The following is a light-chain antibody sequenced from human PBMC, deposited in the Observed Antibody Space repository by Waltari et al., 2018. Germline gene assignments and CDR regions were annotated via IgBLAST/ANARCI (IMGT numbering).Light chain of an antibody. V-gene: IGLV6-57*02. Sequence: GSIASAHVQWYQQRPGSAPSTVIYEDNRRPSGVSDRFSGSIDSSSNSASLTISGLKTEDEADYFCQAYDENNPWVIGGGTRLTVL. CDR1: GSIASAH. J-gene: IGLJ3*02. CDR3: QAYDENNPWV. CDR2: EDN.